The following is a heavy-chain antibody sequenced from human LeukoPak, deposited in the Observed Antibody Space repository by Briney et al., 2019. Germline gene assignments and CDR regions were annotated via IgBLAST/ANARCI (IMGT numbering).Heavy chain of an antibody. D-gene: IGHD6-19*01. Sequence: GGSLRLSCAASGFTFSSYAMHWVRQAPGKGLEWVSSISSSSSYIYYADSVKGRFTISRDNAKNSLYLQMYSLRAEDTAVYYCARVTLYSSGGFDYWGQGTLVTVSS. CDR2: ISSSSSYI. CDR3: ARVTLYSSGGFDY. CDR1: GFTFSSYA. V-gene: IGHV3-21*01. J-gene: IGHJ4*02.